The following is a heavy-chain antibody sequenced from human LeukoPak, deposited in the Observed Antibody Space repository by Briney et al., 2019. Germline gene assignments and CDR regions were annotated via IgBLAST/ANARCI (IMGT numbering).Heavy chain of an antibody. CDR3: ARARDYYYDSSGYYSFDY. CDR2: IYYSGST. CDR1: GGSISSSSYY. D-gene: IGHD3-22*01. Sequence: PSETLSLTCTVSGGSISSSSYYWGWIRQPPGKGLEWIGSIYYSGSTYYSPSLKSRVTISVDTSKNQFSLKLSSVTAADTAVYYCARARDYYYDSSGYYSFDYWGQGTLVTVSS. V-gene: IGHV4-39*07. J-gene: IGHJ4*02.